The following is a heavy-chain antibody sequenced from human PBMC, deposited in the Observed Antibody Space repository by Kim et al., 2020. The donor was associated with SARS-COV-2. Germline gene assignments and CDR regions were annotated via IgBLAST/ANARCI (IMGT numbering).Heavy chain of an antibody. V-gene: IGHV1-2*02. D-gene: IGHD3-22*01. CDR3: ARNYDSSGYYGYFDY. Sequence: QEVQGRVTMTRDTSISTDYMELSRLRSDDTAVYYCARNYDSSGYYGYFDYWGQGTLVTVSS. J-gene: IGHJ4*02.